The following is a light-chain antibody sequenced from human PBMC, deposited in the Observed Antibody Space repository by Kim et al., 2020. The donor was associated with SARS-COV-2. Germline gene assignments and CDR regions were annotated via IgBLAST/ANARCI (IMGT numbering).Light chain of an antibody. V-gene: IGLV3-19*01. CDR1: SLRSYY. CDR2: GKN. CDR3: NSRDSSGNWV. J-gene: IGLJ3*02. Sequence: SSELTQDPAVYVALGQTVRITCQGDSLRSYYASWYQQKPGQAPVLVIYGKNNRPSGIPDRFSGSSSGNTASLTITGAQAEDEADYYCNSRDSSGNWVFGGGTQLTVL.